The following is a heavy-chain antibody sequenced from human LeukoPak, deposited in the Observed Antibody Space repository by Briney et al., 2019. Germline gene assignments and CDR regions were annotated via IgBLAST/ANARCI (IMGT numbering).Heavy chain of an antibody. J-gene: IGHJ4*02. V-gene: IGHV4-34*01. CDR3: ARGADCGSTSCYANPLLDY. CDR2: INHSGST. CDR1: GGSFSGYY. D-gene: IGHD2-2*01. Sequence: SETLSLTCAVYGGSFSGYYWSWIRQPPGKGLEWIGEINHSGSTNYNPSLKSRVTISVDTSKNQFSLKLSSVTAADTAVYYCARGADCGSTSCYANPLLDYWGQGTLVTVSS.